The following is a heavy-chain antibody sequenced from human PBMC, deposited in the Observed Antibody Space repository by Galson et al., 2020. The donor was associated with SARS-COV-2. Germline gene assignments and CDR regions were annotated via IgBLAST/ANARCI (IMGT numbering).Heavy chain of an antibody. D-gene: IGHD3-22*01. CDR3: ARGGDYDSSGYDGGVDY. Sequence: GGSLRLSCAASGFTFSSYSMNWVRQAPGKGLEWVSYISSSSSTIYYADSVKGRFTISRDNAKNSLYLQMNSLRAEDTAVYYCARGGDYDSSGYDGGVDYWGQGTLVTVSS. J-gene: IGHJ4*02. V-gene: IGHV3-48*01. CDR1: GFTFSSYS. CDR2: ISSSSSTI.